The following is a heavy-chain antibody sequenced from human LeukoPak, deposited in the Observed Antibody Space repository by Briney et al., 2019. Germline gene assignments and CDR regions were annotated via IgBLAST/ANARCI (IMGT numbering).Heavy chain of an antibody. D-gene: IGHD3-10*01. CDR2: IYYSGST. Sequence: PSETLSLTCTVSGGSNSSYYWSWIRQPPGKGLEWIGYIYYSGSTSYNPSLKSRVTISVDTSKNQFSLKLSSVIAADTAVYYCARFTVLTPRGGSYGMDVWGQGTTVTVSS. CDR3: ARFTVLTPRGGSYGMDV. CDR1: GGSNSSYY. V-gene: IGHV4-59*08. J-gene: IGHJ6*02.